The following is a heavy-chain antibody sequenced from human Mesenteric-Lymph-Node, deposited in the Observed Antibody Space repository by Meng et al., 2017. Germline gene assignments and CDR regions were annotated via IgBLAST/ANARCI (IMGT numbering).Heavy chain of an antibody. CDR3: ARDRVAGSGSLDY. CDR1: GLTFSSFG. Sequence: RSLRLSCAVSGLTFSSFGMHWVRQAPGKGLEWVAVIWYDGSNKYYADSVKGRFTISRDNTKNTVYLQMNSLTAEDTAVYYCARDRVAGSGSLDYWGQGTLVTVSS. D-gene: IGHD3-10*01. V-gene: IGHV3-33*01. CDR2: IWYDGSNK. J-gene: IGHJ4*02.